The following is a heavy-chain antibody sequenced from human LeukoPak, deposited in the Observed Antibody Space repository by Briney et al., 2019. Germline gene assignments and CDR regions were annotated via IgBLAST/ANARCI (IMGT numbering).Heavy chain of an antibody. CDR2: ISGSGGGS. V-gene: IGHV3-23*01. CDR1: GFTFRHYG. J-gene: IGHJ4*02. Sequence: GGSLRLSCAASGFTFRHYGMSWVRQAPGKGLQWVSAISGSGGGSYYADSVKGRFTISRDNSRNTLYLQMNSLRAEDTAVYYCAKGGSSLYFFDYWGQGTLVTVSS. D-gene: IGHD1-26*01. CDR3: AKGGSSLYFFDY.